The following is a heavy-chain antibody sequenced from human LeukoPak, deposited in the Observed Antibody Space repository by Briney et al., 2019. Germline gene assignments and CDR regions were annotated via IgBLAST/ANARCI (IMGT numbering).Heavy chain of an antibody. D-gene: IGHD5-12*01. CDR2: IYYSGST. CDR3: ARGGNSGYLKQPFDY. CDR1: GGSISSYY. Sequence: PSETLSLTCTVSGGSISSYYWSWIRQPPGKGLEWIGYIYYSGSTNYNPSLKSRVTISVDTSKNQFSLKLSSVTAADTAVYYCARGGNSGYLKQPFDYWGQGTLVTVCS. J-gene: IGHJ4*02. V-gene: IGHV4-59*01.